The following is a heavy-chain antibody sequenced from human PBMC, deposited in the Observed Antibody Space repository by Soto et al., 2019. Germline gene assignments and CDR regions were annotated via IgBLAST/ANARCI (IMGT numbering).Heavy chain of an antibody. CDR3: AIVPDY. CDR2: IYYSGST. V-gene: IGHV4-39*02. J-gene: IGHJ4*02. CDR1: GGSIGGSPYY. Sequence: SETLSLTCTVSGGSIGGSPYYWGWIRQPPGKGLEWIGNIYYSGSTYYNPSLKSRVTISVDTSKNHFSLRLSSVTAADTAVYYCAIVPDYWGQGTLVTVSS.